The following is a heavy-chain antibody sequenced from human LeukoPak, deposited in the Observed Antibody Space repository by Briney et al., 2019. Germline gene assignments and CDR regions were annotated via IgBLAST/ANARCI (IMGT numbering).Heavy chain of an antibody. CDR3: TTDSSSWRNFDY. CDR2: IKSKTDGGTT. Sequence: GGSLGLSCAASGFTFSNAWMSWVRQAPGKGLEWVGRIKSKTDGGTTDYAAPMKGRFTISRDDSKNTLYLQMNSLKTEDTAVYYCTTDSSSWRNFDYWGQGTLVTVSS. J-gene: IGHJ4*02. V-gene: IGHV3-15*01. D-gene: IGHD6-13*01. CDR1: GFTFSNAW.